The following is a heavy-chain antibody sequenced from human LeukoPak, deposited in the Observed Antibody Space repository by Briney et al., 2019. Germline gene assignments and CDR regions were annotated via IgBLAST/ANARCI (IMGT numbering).Heavy chain of an antibody. Sequence: GASVKVSCKASGYTFTSYYMHWVRQAPGQGLEWMGIINPSGGSTSYAQKFQGRVTLTRDTSTSTVYMELSSLRSDDTAVYYCARDRRNVQLLWLGESSRRKNWFDPWGQGTLVTVSS. CDR3: ARDRRNVQLLWLGESSRRKNWFDP. CDR1: GYTFTSYY. CDR2: INPSGGST. D-gene: IGHD3-10*01. V-gene: IGHV1-46*01. J-gene: IGHJ5*02.